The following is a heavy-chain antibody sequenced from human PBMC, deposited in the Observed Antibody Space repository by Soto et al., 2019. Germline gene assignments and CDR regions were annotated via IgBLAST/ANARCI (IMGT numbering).Heavy chain of an antibody. CDR1: GFTFSSYG. CDR3: AKRYYDILTGYYMDFDY. CDR2: ISYDASNK. V-gene: IGHV3-30*18. D-gene: IGHD3-9*01. J-gene: IGHJ4*02. Sequence: GGSLRLSCAASGFTFSSYGMHWVRQAPGKGLEWVAVISYDASNKYYTDSVKGRFTISRDNSKNTLYLQMNSLRAEDTAVYYCAKRYYDILTGYYMDFDYWGQGTLVTVPQ.